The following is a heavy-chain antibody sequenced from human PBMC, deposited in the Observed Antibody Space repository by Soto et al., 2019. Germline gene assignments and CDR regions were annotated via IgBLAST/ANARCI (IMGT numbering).Heavy chain of an antibody. CDR1: GFTFTRYS. CDR3: ARESEDLTSNFDY. CDR2: ISSTTNYI. V-gene: IGHV3-21*06. Sequence: GGSLRLSCAASGFTFTRYSMNCVRQAPGKGLEWVSSISSTTNYIYYGDSMKGRFTISRDNPKNSLYLEMNSLRAEDTAVYYCARESEDLTSNFDYWGQGTLVTVSS. J-gene: IGHJ4*02.